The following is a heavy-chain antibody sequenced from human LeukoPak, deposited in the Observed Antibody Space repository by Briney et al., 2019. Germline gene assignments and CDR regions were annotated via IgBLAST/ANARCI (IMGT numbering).Heavy chain of an antibody. J-gene: IGHJ4*02. CDR1: GFTFSSYV. D-gene: IGHD6-13*01. CDR3: AKDIARAADAPVDY. CDR2: ISASGGDT. Sequence: PGGSLRLSCAASGFTFSSYVVSWVRQAPGKGLEWVSGISASGGDTYYADSVKGRFSISRDNSRNTLYLQMDSLRAEDTALYYCAKDIARAADAPVDYWGQGTLVTVS. V-gene: IGHV3-23*01.